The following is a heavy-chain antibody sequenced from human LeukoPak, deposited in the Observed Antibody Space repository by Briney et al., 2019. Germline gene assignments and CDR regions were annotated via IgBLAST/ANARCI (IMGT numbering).Heavy chain of an antibody. CDR1: GFTFNNYA. CDR2: ISGSGGST. V-gene: IGHV3-23*01. D-gene: IGHD1-1*01. CDR3: ARDMEPDAFDI. J-gene: IGHJ3*02. Sequence: GGSLRLSCAASGFTFNNYAMSWVRQAPGKGLEWVSAISGSGGSTYYADSVKGRFTISRDIAKTSLYLQMNSLRAEDTAIYYCARDMEPDAFDIWGQGTMVTVSS.